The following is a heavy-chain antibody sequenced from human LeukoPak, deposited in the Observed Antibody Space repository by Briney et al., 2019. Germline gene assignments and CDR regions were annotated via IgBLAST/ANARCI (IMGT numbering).Heavy chain of an antibody. Sequence: GGSLRLSCAASGFAVNRNYMIWVRQAPGKGLECVSVIYSGGTTWYADSVKGRFTISRETNTLYLQMNSMRAEDTAVYYCARKSDSLLVREGDCWGQGTLVTVSS. V-gene: IGHV3-66*01. J-gene: IGHJ4*02. CDR1: GFAVNRNY. D-gene: IGHD3-10*01. CDR2: IYSGGTT. CDR3: ARKSDSLLVREGDC.